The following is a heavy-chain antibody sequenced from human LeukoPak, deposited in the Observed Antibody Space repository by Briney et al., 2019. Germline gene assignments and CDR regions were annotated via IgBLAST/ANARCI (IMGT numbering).Heavy chain of an antibody. V-gene: IGHV3-48*03. D-gene: IGHD3-16*01. J-gene: IGHJ5*01. CDR2: ISGSGSII. CDR3: ARDSSYVDS. Sequence: GGSLRLSCGASGFTFSSYEMNWVRQAPGKGLEWVSYISGSGSIIYYADSVKGRFTISRDNAKNSLYLQMNSLRAEDTAVYYCARDSSYVDSWGQGTLVTVSS. CDR1: GFTFSSYE.